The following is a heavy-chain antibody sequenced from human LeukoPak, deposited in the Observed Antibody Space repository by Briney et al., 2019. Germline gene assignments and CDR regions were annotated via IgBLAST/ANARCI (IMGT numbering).Heavy chain of an antibody. CDR2: ISYDGSNK. J-gene: IGHJ4*02. D-gene: IGHD5-18*01. Sequence: GGSLRLSCAASGFTFSSYAMHWVRQAPGKGLEWVAVISYDGSNKYYADSVKGRFTISRDNSKNTLYLQMNSLRAEDTAVYYCARVVGYSFDCWGQGTLVTVSS. V-gene: IGHV3-30*04. CDR1: GFTFSSYA. CDR3: ARVVGYSFDC.